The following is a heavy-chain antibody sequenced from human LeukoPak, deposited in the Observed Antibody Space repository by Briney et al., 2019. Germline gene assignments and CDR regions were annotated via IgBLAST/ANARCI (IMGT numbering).Heavy chain of an antibody. Sequence: GGSLRLSCAASGFTFSSYGMHWVRQAPGKGLEWVAVIWYDGSNKYYADSVKGRFTISRDNSKNTLYLQMNSLRAEDTAVYYCAKAFITMVRGVTSDYWGQGTLVTVSS. J-gene: IGHJ4*02. V-gene: IGHV3-33*06. CDR2: IWYDGSNK. CDR3: AKAFITMVRGVTSDY. D-gene: IGHD3-10*01. CDR1: GFTFSSYG.